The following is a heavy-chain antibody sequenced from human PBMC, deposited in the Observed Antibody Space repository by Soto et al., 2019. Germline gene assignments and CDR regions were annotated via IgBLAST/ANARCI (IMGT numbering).Heavy chain of an antibody. CDR2: ISPYNGHT. Sequence: ASVKVSCKASGYTFNHYGITWARQAPGQGLEWMGWISPYNGHTNYAQKLQGRVTMTTDTSTSTAYMALRSLRSDDTAVYYCARHRNFFDYWGQGTLVT. CDR3: ARHRNFFDY. CDR1: GYTFNHYG. V-gene: IGHV1-18*01. J-gene: IGHJ4*02.